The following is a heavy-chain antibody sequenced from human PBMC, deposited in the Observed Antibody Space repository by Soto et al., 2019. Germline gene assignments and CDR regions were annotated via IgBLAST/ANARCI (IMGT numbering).Heavy chain of an antibody. CDR3: AKDGVRLGQHDYSDY. J-gene: IGHJ4*02. Sequence: EVHLLESGGALVQPGGSLRLSCVASGFTFSDYAMSWVRQAQGKGLERVSSISGSSAYYADSVKGRFSISRDSSKNTVYLRLQSVRAEDTADDYCAKDGVRLGQHDYSDYWGQGNLDTVSS. CDR2: ISGSSA. D-gene: IGHD3-16*01. V-gene: IGHV3-23*01. CDR1: GFTFSDYA.